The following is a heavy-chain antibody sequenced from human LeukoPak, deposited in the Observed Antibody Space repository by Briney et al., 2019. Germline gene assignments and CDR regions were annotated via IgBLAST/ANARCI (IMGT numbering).Heavy chain of an antibody. CDR3: ASGGLQVGRPVSSSRVMDDKGQYYYYMDV. CDR1: GGTFSSYA. J-gene: IGHJ6*03. Sequence: GASVKVSCKASGGTFSSYAISWVRQAPGQGLEWMGGIIPIFGTANYAQKFQGRVTITTDESTSTAYMELSSLRSEDTAVYYCASGGLQVGRPVSSSRVMDDKGQYYYYMDVWGKGTTVTVSS. D-gene: IGHD6-13*01. V-gene: IGHV1-69*05. CDR2: IIPIFGTA.